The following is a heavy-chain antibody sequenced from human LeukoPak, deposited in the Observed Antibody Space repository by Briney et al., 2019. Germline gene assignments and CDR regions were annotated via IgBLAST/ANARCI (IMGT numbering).Heavy chain of an antibody. CDR2: IKSETDGGTT. J-gene: IGHJ4*02. CDR1: GFTFSNAW. V-gene: IGHV3-15*01. Sequence: GGSLRLSCAASGFTFSNAWMSWVRQAPGKGLEWVGRIKSETDGGTTDYAAPVKGRFTISRDDSKNTLYLQMSSLKTEDTAVYYCTTSFHPGALDIVGATIHWGQGTLVTVSS. D-gene: IGHD1-26*01. CDR3: TTSFHPGALDIVGATIH.